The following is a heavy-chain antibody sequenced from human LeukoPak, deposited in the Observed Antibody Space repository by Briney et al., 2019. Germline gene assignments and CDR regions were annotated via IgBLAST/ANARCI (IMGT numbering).Heavy chain of an antibody. CDR2: IYYSGTT. CDR1: GGSLSSGGFY. J-gene: IGHJ4*02. V-gene: IGHV4-31*03. D-gene: IGHD5-18*01. Sequence: SETLSLTYTVSGGSLSSGGFYWSWIRQHPGKGLEWLGYIYYSGTTYYNPSLKSRVTFSVDTSKNQFSLKLNPVTAADTALYYCARGTTDGYSYGRFDYWGQGTLVTVSS. CDR3: ARGTTDGYSYGRFDY.